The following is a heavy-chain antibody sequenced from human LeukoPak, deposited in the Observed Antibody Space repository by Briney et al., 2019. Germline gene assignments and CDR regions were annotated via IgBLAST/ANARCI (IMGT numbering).Heavy chain of an antibody. CDR1: VGSLSSYY. V-gene: IGHV4-59*08. Sequence: SGTLCLTCTVSVGSLSSYYWSWIRQPPRKGLGWIGYIYYSGSTNYNPPLKSRDTISVDTSKTQFSLKLSSVTAAHTAVYYCARHPAGHYDFWSGYSYYFDYWGQGNLVTVSS. CDR2: IYYSGST. D-gene: IGHD3-3*01. J-gene: IGHJ4*02. CDR3: ARHPAGHYDFWSGYSYYFDY.